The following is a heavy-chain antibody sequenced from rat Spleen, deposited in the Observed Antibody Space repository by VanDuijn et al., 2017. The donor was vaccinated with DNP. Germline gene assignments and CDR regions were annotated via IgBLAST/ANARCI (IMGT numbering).Heavy chain of an antibody. CDR1: GFNFNDYW. D-gene: IGHD1-4*01. J-gene: IGHJ2*01. CDR3: ATHNYYFDD. CDR2: ITTSGDST. V-gene: IGHV5-31*01. Sequence: EVKLVESGGGLVQPGRSLKLSCAASGFNFNDYWMGWVRQAPGKGLEWVASITTSGDSTYSPDSVKGRFTISRDNAKSTLYLQMDSLRSEDTATYYCATHNYYFDDWGQGVMVTVSS.